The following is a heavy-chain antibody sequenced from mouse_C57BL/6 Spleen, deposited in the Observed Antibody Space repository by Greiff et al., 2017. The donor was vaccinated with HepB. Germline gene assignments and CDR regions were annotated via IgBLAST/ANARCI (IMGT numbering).Heavy chain of an antibody. CDR1: GYTFTSYW. J-gene: IGHJ4*01. CDR2: IDPNSGGT. Sequence: VQLQQPGAELVKPGASVKLSCKASGYTFTSYWMHWVKQRPGRCLEWIGRIDPNSGGTKYNEKFKSKATLTVDKPSSTAYMQLSSLTSEDSAVYYCARDTTVVATHYYAMDYWGQGTAVTVSS. V-gene: IGHV1-72*01. CDR3: ARDTTVVATHYYAMDY. D-gene: IGHD1-1*01.